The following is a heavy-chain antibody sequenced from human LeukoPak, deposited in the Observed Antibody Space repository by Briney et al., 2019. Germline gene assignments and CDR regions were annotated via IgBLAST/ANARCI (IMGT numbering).Heavy chain of an antibody. J-gene: IGHJ6*03. CDR1: GVSISSSSYY. Sequence: SETLSLTCTVSGVSISSSSYYWGWIRQPPGKGLEWIGSIYYSGSTYYNPSLKSRVTISVDTSKNQFSLKLSSVTAADTAVYYCARLHYGGNYGYYYYYMDVWGKGTTVTISS. CDR2: IYYSGST. D-gene: IGHD4-23*01. V-gene: IGHV4-39*01. CDR3: ARLHYGGNYGYYYYYMDV.